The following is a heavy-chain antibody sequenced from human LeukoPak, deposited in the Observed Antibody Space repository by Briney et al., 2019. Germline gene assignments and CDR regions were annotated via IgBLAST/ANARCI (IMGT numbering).Heavy chain of an antibody. CDR3: ARDGYGSSMDV. J-gene: IGHJ6*03. D-gene: IGHD6-13*01. Sequence: SETLSLTCTVSGGSISMYYWSWIRQPAGKRLEWIGRRFSSGITNYNPSLKSRVSMSVDTSKNQFSLKLTSVTAADTAVYYCARDGYGSSMDVWGKGTTVTVSS. CDR1: GGSISMYY. CDR2: RFSSGIT. V-gene: IGHV4-4*07.